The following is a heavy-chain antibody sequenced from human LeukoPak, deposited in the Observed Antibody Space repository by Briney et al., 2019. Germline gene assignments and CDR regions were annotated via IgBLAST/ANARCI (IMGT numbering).Heavy chain of an antibody. D-gene: IGHD6-19*01. CDR1: GGSFSGYY. Sequence: SETLSLTCAVYGGSFSGYYWSWIRQPPGKGLEWIGEINHSGSTNYNPSLKSRVTISVDTSKNQFSLKLSSVTAADTAVYYCARGITAVAGRGLFAFDIWGQGTMVTVSS. CDR3: ARGITAVAGRGLFAFDI. J-gene: IGHJ3*02. CDR2: INHSGST. V-gene: IGHV4-34*01.